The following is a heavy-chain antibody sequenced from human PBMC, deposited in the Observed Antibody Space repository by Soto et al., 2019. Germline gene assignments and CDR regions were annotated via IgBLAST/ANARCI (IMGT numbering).Heavy chain of an antibody. CDR2: MNPNSGNT. D-gene: IGHD6-19*01. J-gene: IGHJ6*02. Sequence: ASVKVSCKASGYTFTSYDINWVRQATGQGLEWMGWMNPNSGNTGYAQKFQGRVTMTRNTSISTAYMELSSLRSEDTAVYYCARGREYSSGWYGDYYYGMDVWGQGTTVTVSS. CDR1: GYTFTSYD. V-gene: IGHV1-8*01. CDR3: ARGREYSSGWYGDYYYGMDV.